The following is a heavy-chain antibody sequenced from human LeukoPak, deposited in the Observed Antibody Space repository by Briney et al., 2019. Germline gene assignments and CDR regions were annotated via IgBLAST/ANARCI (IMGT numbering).Heavy chain of an antibody. V-gene: IGHV3-7*01. CDR3: ARDRFGGMDV. D-gene: IGHD2-15*01. J-gene: IGHJ6*04. Sequence: PGGSLRLSCEASGFILTSFWMSWVRQAPGKGLEWVANIKEDGSEKYYVGSVKGRFIISRDDAKRSVHLQMNSLRAEDSAVYYCARDRFGGMDVWGKGTSVTVSS. CDR1: GFILTSFW. CDR2: IKEDGSEK.